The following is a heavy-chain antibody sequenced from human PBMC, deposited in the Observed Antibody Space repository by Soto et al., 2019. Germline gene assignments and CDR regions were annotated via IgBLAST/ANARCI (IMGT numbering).Heavy chain of an antibody. J-gene: IGHJ6*02. D-gene: IGHD4-17*01. CDR3: ARDFAHDYGDYGLGFGGNYGMDV. CDR2: IIPFSGRT. V-gene: IGHV1-69*06. CDR1: GGSDTFYTYT. Sequence: SVKVSCKASGGSDTFYTYTITWVRQAPGQGLEWMGGIIPFSGRTNYAQKFQDRMKITADKYTGTAYMELSSLTSEDTAVYYCARDFAHDYGDYGLGFGGNYGMDVWGQGTTVTVSS.